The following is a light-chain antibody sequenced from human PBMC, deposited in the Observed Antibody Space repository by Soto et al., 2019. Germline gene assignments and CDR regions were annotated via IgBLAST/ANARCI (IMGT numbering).Light chain of an antibody. Sequence: QPVLTQPPSASGTPGQRVTISCSGSSSNIGSNYVYWYQQLPGTAPKLLIYRNNQRPSGVPDRFSGSKYGTSASLAISGLRSEDEADYYCAAWDDSLSGYVFGTGTKVTVL. CDR3: AAWDDSLSGYV. J-gene: IGLJ1*01. V-gene: IGLV1-47*01. CDR2: RNN. CDR1: SSNIGSNY.